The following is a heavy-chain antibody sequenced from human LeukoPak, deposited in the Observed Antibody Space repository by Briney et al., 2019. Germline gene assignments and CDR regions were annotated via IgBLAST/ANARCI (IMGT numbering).Heavy chain of an antibody. V-gene: IGHV1-18*01. Sequence: ASVKVSCKASGYSVGACGIRWMRQAPGQGLDWMEWISGYNGDTKYRQKLQGRVTMTTDTCTNTAYMELRSLRSDDTAVYFCARDSLTGSDYRLDYWGQGTLVTVPS. CDR1: GYSVGACG. D-gene: IGHD4-17*01. J-gene: IGHJ4*02. CDR3: ARDSLTGSDYRLDY. CDR2: ISGYNGDT.